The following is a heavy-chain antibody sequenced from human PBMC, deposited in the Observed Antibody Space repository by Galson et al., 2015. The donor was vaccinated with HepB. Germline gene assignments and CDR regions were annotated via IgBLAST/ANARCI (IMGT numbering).Heavy chain of an antibody. J-gene: IGHJ1*01. D-gene: IGHD1-26*01. Sequence: SLRLSCAASGFTFSSYAMSWVRQAPGKGLEWVSAISGSGGSTYYADSVKGRFTISRDNSRNTLYLQMNSLRAEDTAVYYCAKDRHIIGSYLRNFQHWGQGTLVTVSS. CDR3: AKDRHIIGSYLRNFQH. CDR2: ISGSGGST. CDR1: GFTFSSYA. V-gene: IGHV3-23*01.